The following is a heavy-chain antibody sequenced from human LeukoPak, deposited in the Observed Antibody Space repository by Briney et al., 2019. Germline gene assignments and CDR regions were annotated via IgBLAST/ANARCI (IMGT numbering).Heavy chain of an antibody. J-gene: IGHJ5*02. D-gene: IGHD6-13*01. CDR1: GFTFSSYA. V-gene: IGHV1-69*05. CDR3: ARGYFAGYSSSWYWFDP. Sequence: PGRSLRLSCAASGFTFSSYAISWVRQAPGQGLEWMGGIIPIFGTANYAQKFQGRVTITTDESTSTAYMELSSLRSEDTAVYYCARGYFAGYSSSWYWFDPWGQGTLVTVSS. CDR2: IIPIFGTA.